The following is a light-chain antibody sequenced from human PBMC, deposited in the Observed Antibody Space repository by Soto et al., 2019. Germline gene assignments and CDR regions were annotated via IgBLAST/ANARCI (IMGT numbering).Light chain of an antibody. Sequence: QSALTQPASVSGSPGQSITISCTGTSSDVGGYNYVSWYQQHPGKAPKLIIYEVSNRPSGFSNRFSGSKSGNTASLTISGLQAEDEADYYCSSYTSSTTLKVFGGGTKLTVL. V-gene: IGLV2-14*01. CDR2: EVS. J-gene: IGLJ3*02. CDR1: SSDVGGYNY. CDR3: SSYTSSTTLKV.